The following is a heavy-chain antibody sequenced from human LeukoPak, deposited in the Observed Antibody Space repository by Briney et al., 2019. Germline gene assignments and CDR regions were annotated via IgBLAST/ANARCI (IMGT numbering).Heavy chain of an antibody. CDR1: GGSISSGDYY. V-gene: IGHV4-30-4*01. Sequence: SQTLSLTCTVSGGSISSGDYYWNWIRQPPGKGLEWIGYIYYSGSTSYNPSLKSRVTISMDTSKNQFSLKLNSLTAADTAVYYCARSVLDETYYMDVWGKGTSVTVSS. J-gene: IGHJ6*03. D-gene: IGHD3-16*01. CDR2: IYYSGST. CDR3: ARSVLDETYYMDV.